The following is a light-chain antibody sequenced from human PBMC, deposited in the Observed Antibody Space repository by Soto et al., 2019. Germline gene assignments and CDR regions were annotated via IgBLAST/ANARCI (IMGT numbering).Light chain of an antibody. J-gene: IGKJ1*01. Sequence: ETLLTQSPGTLSLSPGDRATISCRASQSVRKNYLAWLQQKPGKAPSLLISGESTRATGVPDRFSGSGSGTDYTLTITNLEDEYFAIYYCQQYKTFGQGTKVDIK. CDR3: QQYKT. V-gene: IGKV3-20*01. CDR1: QSVRKNY. CDR2: GES.